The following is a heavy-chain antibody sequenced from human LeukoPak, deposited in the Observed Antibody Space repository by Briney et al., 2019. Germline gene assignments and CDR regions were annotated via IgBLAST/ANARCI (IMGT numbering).Heavy chain of an antibody. J-gene: IGHJ4*02. CDR3: AKDKDSGSYSGFYYFDY. CDR2: ISGSGGST. CDR1: GFTFSSYA. Sequence: PGGSLRLSCAASGFTFSSYAMSWVRQAPGKGLEWVSGISGSGGSTCYADSVKGRFTISRDNAKNSLYLQMNSLRAEDMALYYCAKDKDSGSYSGFYYFDYWGQGTLVTVSS. D-gene: IGHD1-26*01. V-gene: IGHV3-23*01.